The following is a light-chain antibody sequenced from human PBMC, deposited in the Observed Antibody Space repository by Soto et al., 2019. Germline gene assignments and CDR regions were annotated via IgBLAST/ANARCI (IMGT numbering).Light chain of an antibody. CDR1: QSVSSN. CDR2: GAS. V-gene: IGKV3-15*01. Sequence: EIVMTQSPATLSVSPGERATLSCRASQSVSSNLAWYQQKPGQAPRLLIYGASTRATGIPARFSGSGSGTEFTLTISSLQSEDVAVYYCQQYNNWPLTFGGGTKGRSN. J-gene: IGKJ4*01. CDR3: QQYNNWPLT.